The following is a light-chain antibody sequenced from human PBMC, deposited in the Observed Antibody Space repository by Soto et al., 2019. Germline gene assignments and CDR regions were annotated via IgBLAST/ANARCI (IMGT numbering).Light chain of an antibody. J-gene: IGLJ2*01. CDR3: AAWDDSLNDVV. V-gene: IGLV1-44*01. Sequence: QSVLTQPPSASGTPGQRVTISCSGSSSNIGSNNVNWYQQLPGTAPKLLIYSNNQRPSGVPDRFSGSKSGTSASLAIRGLESEDEADYYCAAWDDSLNDVVFGGGTKLTVL. CDR2: SNN. CDR1: SSNIGSNN.